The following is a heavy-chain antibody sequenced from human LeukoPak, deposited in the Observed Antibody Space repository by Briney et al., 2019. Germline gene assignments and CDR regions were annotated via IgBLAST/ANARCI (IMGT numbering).Heavy chain of an antibody. V-gene: IGHV3-21*01. D-gene: IGHD5-24*01. CDR2: ISGSSVYI. Sequence: PGGSLRLSCAASGFTSSSYSMNWVRQAPGKGLEWVSSISGSSVYIYYADSVQGRFTISRDNAKKSLFLQMNSLRAEDTAVYYCVRAMEMTTIGPGYWGQGTLVTVSS. J-gene: IGHJ4*02. CDR3: VRAMEMTTIGPGY. CDR1: GFTSSSYS.